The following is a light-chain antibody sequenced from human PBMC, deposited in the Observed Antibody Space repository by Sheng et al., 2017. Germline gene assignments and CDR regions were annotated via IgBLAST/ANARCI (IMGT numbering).Light chain of an antibody. CDR3: QQYYSTNS. J-gene: IGKJ2*03. Sequence: DIQVTQSPSSLSASVGDRVTITYRASEGLGYALAWYQQKPGEAPKLLVNGVSRLESGVPSRFSGSRSGTDYTLTISSLQPEDFATYYCQQYYSTNSFGQGTKLEIK. CDR2: GVS. CDR1: EGLGYA. V-gene: IGKV1-NL1*01.